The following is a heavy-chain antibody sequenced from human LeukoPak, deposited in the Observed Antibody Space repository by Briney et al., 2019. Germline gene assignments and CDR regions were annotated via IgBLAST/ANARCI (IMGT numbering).Heavy chain of an antibody. Sequence: ASVKVSCTASGYTFTSYAMHWVRQAPGQRLEWMGWINAGNGNKKYSQKFQGRVTITRDTSASTAYMELSSLRSEDTAVYYCARDRGDIVVVPAAMELDYWGQGTLVTVSS. CDR2: INAGNGNK. CDR3: ARDRGDIVVVPAAMELDY. J-gene: IGHJ4*02. D-gene: IGHD2-2*01. CDR1: GYTFTSYA. V-gene: IGHV1-3*01.